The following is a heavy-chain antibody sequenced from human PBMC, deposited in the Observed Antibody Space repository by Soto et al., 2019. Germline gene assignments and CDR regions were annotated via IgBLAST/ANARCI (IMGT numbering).Heavy chain of an antibody. D-gene: IGHD3-22*01. Sequence: EVQLVESGGGLVKPGGSLRLSCAASGFTFNAAWLNWVRQSPGKGLEWVGRIKSKKDGETSDYAAPVKGRFTVSRDDSKNTLYLQMSSLKTEDTAVYYCTTDGAQYDSDGDYYEGRNWGQGTRVTVSS. V-gene: IGHV3-15*07. CDR3: TTDGAQYDSDGDYYEGRN. CDR1: GFTFNAAW. CDR2: IKSKKDGETS. J-gene: IGHJ4*02.